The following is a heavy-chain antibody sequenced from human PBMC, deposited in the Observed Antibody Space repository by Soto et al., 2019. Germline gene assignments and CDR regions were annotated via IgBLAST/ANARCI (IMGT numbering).Heavy chain of an antibody. D-gene: IGHD4-17*01. CDR1: GGTFSSYA. Sequence: GASVKVSCKASGGTFSSYAISWVRQAPGQGLEWMGGIIPIFGTASYAQKFQGRVTITADESTSTAYMELSSLRSEDTAVYYCAREPSTTVVSYDAFDIWGQGTMVTVSS. CDR3: AREPSTTVVSYDAFDI. J-gene: IGHJ3*02. V-gene: IGHV1-69*13. CDR2: IIPIFGTA.